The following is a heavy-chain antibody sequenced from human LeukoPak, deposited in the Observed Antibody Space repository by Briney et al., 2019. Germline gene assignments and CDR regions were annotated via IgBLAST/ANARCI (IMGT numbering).Heavy chain of an antibody. Sequence: ASVKVSCKVSGYTLTELSMHWVRQAPGKGLEWMGGSDPEDGETIYAQKFQGRVTMTEDTSTDTAYMELSSLRSEDTAVYYCATVPLGWGYYFDYWGQGTLVTVSS. V-gene: IGHV1-24*01. CDR3: ATVPLGWGYYFDY. CDR1: GYTLTELS. CDR2: SDPEDGET. J-gene: IGHJ4*02. D-gene: IGHD7-27*01.